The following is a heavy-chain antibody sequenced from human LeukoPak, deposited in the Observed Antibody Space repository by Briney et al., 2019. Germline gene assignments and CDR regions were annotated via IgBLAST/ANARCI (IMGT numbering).Heavy chain of an antibody. V-gene: IGHV3-11*04. D-gene: IGHD6-13*01. Sequence: GGSLRLSCAASGFTFSDYYMSWIRQAPGKGLEWVSYISSSGSTIYYADSVKGRFTISRDNAKNSLYLQMNSLRAEDTAVYYCGRGTRRAGYSSSRYWVFDYWGQGTLVTVSS. CDR1: GFTFSDYY. CDR2: ISSSGSTI. CDR3: GRGTRRAGYSSSRYWVFDY. J-gene: IGHJ4*02.